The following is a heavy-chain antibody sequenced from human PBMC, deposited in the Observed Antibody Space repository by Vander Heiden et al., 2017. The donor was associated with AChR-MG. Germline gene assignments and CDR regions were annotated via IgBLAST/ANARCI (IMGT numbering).Heavy chain of an antibody. CDR2: IIPILGAA. D-gene: IGHD1-1*01. CDR1: GGTFSIYA. J-gene: IGHJ6*02. Sequence: QVQLVQSGAEVKRPGSSVKVSCKPSGGTFSIYAFSWVRQAPGQGLEWMGRIIPILGAANYEQKFQGRVTITADKSTTTVYMEVSSLRSEDTAVYYCARVDHWNGYYYYYGMDVWGQGTTVTVSS. CDR3: ARVDHWNGYYYYYGMDV. V-gene: IGHV1-69*04.